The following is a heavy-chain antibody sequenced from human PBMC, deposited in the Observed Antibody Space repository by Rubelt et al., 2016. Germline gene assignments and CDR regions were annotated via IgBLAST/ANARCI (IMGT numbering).Heavy chain of an antibody. CDR1: GDSISSTNYY. CDR3: GGHDCSGGNCYYFNY. V-gene: IGHV4-61*05. D-gene: IGHD2-15*01. J-gene: IGHJ4*02. Sequence: QLQLQESGPGLVKPSETLSLTCTVSGDSISSTNYYWGWIRQPPGQGLEWIGYIYYSGSTNYNPSLTSRVTILVDTSKYQFSLTVWAVTAADTAVYYCGGHDCSGGNCYYFNYWGQETLVTVSS. CDR2: IYYSGST.